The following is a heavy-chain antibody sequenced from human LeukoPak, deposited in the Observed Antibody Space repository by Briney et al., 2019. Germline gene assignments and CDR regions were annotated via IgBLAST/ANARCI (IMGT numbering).Heavy chain of an antibody. V-gene: IGHV3-48*02. D-gene: IGHD3-22*01. Sequence: PGGSLRLSCAASGFTFSSYSMNWVRQAPGKGLEWVSYISSSSSTIYYADSVKGRFTISRDNAKNSLYLQMNSLRDEDTAVYYCAREVYYYDSSGYPRPPYDAFDIWGQGTMVTVSS. J-gene: IGHJ3*02. CDR3: AREVYYYDSSGYPRPPYDAFDI. CDR2: ISSSSSTI. CDR1: GFTFSSYS.